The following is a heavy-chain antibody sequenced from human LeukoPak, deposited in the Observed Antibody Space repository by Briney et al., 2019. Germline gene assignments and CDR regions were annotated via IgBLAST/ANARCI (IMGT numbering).Heavy chain of an antibody. CDR1: GFTFSTYS. D-gene: IGHD3-3*01. V-gene: IGHV3-48*01. J-gene: IGHJ6*03. Sequence: PGGSLRLSCAASGFTFSTYSMNWVRQAPGKGLEWVSYISSSGSLIHDSDSVKGRFTISRDNAKNSLYLQMDSLRAEDTAVYYCARELGGYDFWSGYSYYMDVWGKGTTVTVSS. CDR3: ARELGGYDFWSGYSYYMDV. CDR2: ISSSGSLI.